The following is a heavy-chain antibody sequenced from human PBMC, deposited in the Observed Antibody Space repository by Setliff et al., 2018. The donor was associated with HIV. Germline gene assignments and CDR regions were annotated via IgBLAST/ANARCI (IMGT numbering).Heavy chain of an antibody. J-gene: IGHJ6*02. CDR1: GITFGDYA. V-gene: IGHV3-49*04. Sequence: TGGSLRLSCTVSGITFGDYAMSWVRQAPGKGLEWVGFIRSKAYGGTTEYAASVKGRFTISRDDSKSIAYLQMNSLKIEDTAVYYCSGMGAEVVSYYYGMDVWGQGTTVTVTS. D-gene: IGHD1-26*01. CDR3: SGMGAEVVSYYYGMDV. CDR2: IRSKAYGGTT.